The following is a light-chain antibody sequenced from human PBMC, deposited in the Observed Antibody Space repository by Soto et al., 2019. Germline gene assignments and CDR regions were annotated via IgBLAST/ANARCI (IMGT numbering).Light chain of an antibody. V-gene: IGKV1-39*01. CDR2: AAS. J-gene: IGKJ1*01. CDR1: QSISNY. Sequence: DIQMTQSPSSLSASVGDRVTITCRASQSISNYLNWYQQKPGKAPKLLMYAASSLQSGVPSRFGGSGSGTDFTLTISCLQPEDFATYYCQQRYSTPRTFGQGPKVEIK. CDR3: QQRYSTPRT.